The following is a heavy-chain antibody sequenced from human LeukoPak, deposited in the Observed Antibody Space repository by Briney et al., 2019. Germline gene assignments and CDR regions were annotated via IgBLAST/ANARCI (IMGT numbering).Heavy chain of an antibody. V-gene: IGHV3-23*01. J-gene: IGHJ2*01. Sequence: GGSLRLSCAASGFIFSSYSMSWVRQAPGKGLEWVSVITGSGGNTYYADSVKGRFTISKDNSKNTVYLQMSSLKTEDTAVYYCTRPGSSLNYWYFDLWGRGTLVTVSS. D-gene: IGHD1-14*01. CDR1: GFIFSSYS. CDR3: TRPGSSLNYWYFDL. CDR2: ITGSGGNT.